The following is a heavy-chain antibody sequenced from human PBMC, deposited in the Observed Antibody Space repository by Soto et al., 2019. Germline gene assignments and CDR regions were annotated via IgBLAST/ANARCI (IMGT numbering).Heavy chain of an antibody. Sequence: GGSLRLSCAASGFTFSSYSMNWVRQAPGKGLEWVSYISSSSSTIYYADSVKGRFTISRDNAKNSLYLQMNSLRAEDTAVYYWARPQYSSSSFDAFDIWGQGTMVTVSS. D-gene: IGHD6-6*01. CDR1: GFTFSSYS. CDR2: ISSSSSTI. CDR3: ARPQYSSSSFDAFDI. V-gene: IGHV3-48*04. J-gene: IGHJ3*02.